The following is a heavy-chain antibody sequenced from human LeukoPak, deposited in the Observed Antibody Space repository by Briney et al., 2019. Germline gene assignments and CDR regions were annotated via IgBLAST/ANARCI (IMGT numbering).Heavy chain of an antibody. J-gene: IGHJ4*02. Sequence: PGGSLRLSCAASGFTFSSYSMNWVRQAPGKGLEWVSSIGTSSSYLYYADSVKGRFTISRDDADNSLYLQMNSLRAEDTAVYYCARDRTLLDYWGQGTLDTVSS. CDR3: ARDRTLLDY. CDR2: IGTSSSYL. CDR1: GFTFSSYS. V-gene: IGHV3-21*01. D-gene: IGHD2/OR15-2a*01.